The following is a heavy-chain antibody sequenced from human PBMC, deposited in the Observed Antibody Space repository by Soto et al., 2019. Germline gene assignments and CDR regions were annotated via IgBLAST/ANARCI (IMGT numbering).Heavy chain of an antibody. CDR3: ARDTSSTSLRAEYFQF. Sequence: PSETLSLTCDVSGCPVVYTSFYLGWLSQSPVKGLEWIGSVHHSVTTYYNPSLKGRVTISMDTSKNQFSLRLTSVTAADTAVYYCARDTSSTSLRAEYFQFWGQGTQVTVS. J-gene: IGHJ1*01. V-gene: IGHV4-39*02. CDR2: VHHSVTT. D-gene: IGHD6-13*01. CDR1: GCPVVYTSFY.